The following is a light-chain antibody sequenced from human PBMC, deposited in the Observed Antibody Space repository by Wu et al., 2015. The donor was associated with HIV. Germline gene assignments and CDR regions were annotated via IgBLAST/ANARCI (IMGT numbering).Light chain of an antibody. CDR1: QNISKR. CDR2: DAS. J-gene: IGKJ1*01. CDR3: QQYNNWPPEGS. Sequence: EIVMTQSPATLSVSPGERATLSCRASQNISKRLAWYQQKPGQAPRLLIYDASTRATGITARFSGSGSGTEFTPTISSMQSEDFAVYYCQQYNNWPPEGSFGQGTKVEIK. V-gene: IGKV3-15*01.